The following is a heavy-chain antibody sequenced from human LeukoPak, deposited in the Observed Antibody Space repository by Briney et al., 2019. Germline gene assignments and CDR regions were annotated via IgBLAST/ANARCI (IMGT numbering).Heavy chain of an antibody. CDR1: GFTVSSNY. J-gene: IGHJ4*02. CDR2: IFSGGST. D-gene: IGHD3-22*01. V-gene: IGHV3-66*01. Sequence: GGSLRLSCAASGFTVSSNYMSWVRQAPEKGLEWVSVIFSGGSTYYADSVKGRFTISRDNFKNTLYLQMNSLRAEDTAVYYCARGASGYYWTYWGQGTLVTVSS. CDR3: ARGASGYYWTY.